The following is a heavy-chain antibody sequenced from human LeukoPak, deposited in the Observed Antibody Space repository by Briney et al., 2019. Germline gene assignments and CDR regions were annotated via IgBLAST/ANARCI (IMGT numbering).Heavy chain of an antibody. V-gene: IGHV1-69*05. Sequence: QAPGQGXEWMGGIIPIFGTANYAQKFQGRVTITTDESTSSAYMELSSLRSEDTAVYYCARPVVGAGAFDIWGQGTM. CDR3: ARPVVGAGAFDI. J-gene: IGHJ3*02. D-gene: IGHD1-26*01. CDR2: IIPIFGTA.